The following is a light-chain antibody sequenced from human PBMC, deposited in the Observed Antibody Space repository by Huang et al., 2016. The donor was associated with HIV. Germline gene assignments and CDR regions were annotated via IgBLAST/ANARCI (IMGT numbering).Light chain of an antibody. CDR1: QTVLYSLNKKNY. J-gene: IGKJ1*01. V-gene: IGKV4-1*01. CDR3: LQYYSVPQT. Sequence: DIVMTQSPDSLAVSPGERATINCKSSQTVLYSLNKKNYLAWFQQNPGRLPKLLIYWATTRESGVPDRFSGSGSGTDFTLTINNLQAEDVAVYFCLQYYSVPQTFGHGTKVEIK. CDR2: WAT.